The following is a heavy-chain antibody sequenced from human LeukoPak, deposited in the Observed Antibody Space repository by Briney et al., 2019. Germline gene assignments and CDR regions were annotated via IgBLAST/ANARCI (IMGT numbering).Heavy chain of an antibody. J-gene: IGHJ4*02. CDR2: ISGDGRT. Sequence: GGSLRLSCAASGFVSDDSDMHWVRQAPGKGLEWVSVISGDGRTFYAESVKGRFTISRDNSKNSLHLQMNSLSTEDTAFYYCTKAISGWYYFNYWGQGTLVTVSS. CDR1: GFVSDDSD. D-gene: IGHD6-19*01. CDR3: TKAISGWYYFNY. V-gene: IGHV3-43*02.